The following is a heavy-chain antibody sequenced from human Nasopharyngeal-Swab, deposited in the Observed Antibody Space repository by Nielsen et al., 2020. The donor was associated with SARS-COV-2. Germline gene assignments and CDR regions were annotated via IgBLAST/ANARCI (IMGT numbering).Heavy chain of an antibody. Sequence: ASVKDSCKVTGYTLTELSMHWVRQAPGKGLEWMGGFDPEDGETIYAQKFQGRVNMAEDTSTDTAYMELSSLRSEDTAVYYCETGQQWLVQWFDPWGQGTLVTVSS. J-gene: IGHJ5*02. CDR2: FDPEDGET. D-gene: IGHD6-19*01. CDR3: ETGQQWLVQWFDP. V-gene: IGHV1-24*01. CDR1: GYTLTELS.